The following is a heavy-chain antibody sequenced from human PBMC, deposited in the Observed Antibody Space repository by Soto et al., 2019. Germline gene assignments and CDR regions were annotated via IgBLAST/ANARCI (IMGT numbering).Heavy chain of an antibody. CDR2: ISPTTSHI. CDR1: GFTFSSCT. J-gene: IGHJ6*02. V-gene: IGHV3-21*01. CDR3: SGCSGGACHQNYGMDV. D-gene: IGHD2-15*01. Sequence: EVHLVESGGGLVKPGGSLRLSCAVSGFTFSSCTMNWVRQAPGKGLEWVSSISPTTSHIYYADSVKGRFTISRDNAKNALFLQMNSLRAEYTAVDYCSGCSGGACHQNYGMDVWGQGSTVNVSS.